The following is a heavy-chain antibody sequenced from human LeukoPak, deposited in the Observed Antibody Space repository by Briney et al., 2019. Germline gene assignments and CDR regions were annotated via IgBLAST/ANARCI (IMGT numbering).Heavy chain of an antibody. V-gene: IGHV3-30*02. CDR3: ARGKVGAHRSYYFDY. Sequence: PGGSLRLSCAASGFTFSSYGMHWVRQAPGKGLEWVAFIRYDGSNKYYADSVKGRFTISRDNSKNTLYLQMNSLRAEDTAVYYCARGKVGAHRSYYFDYWGQGTLVTVSS. D-gene: IGHD1-26*01. CDR1: GFTFSSYG. J-gene: IGHJ4*02. CDR2: IRYDGSNK.